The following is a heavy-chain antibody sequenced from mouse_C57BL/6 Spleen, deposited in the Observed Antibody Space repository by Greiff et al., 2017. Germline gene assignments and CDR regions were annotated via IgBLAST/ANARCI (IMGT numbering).Heavy chain of an antibody. CDR2: IHPNSGST. Sequence: QVQLQQPGAELVKPGASVKLSCKASGYTFTSYWMHWVKQRPGQGLEWIGMIHPNSGSTNYNEKFKSKATLTVDKSSSTAYMQLSSRTSEDSAVYYCARGGHYYGSSCGDYWGQGTSVTVSS. J-gene: IGHJ4*01. D-gene: IGHD1-1*01. CDR3: ARGGHYYGSSCGDY. V-gene: IGHV1-64*01. CDR1: GYTFTSYW.